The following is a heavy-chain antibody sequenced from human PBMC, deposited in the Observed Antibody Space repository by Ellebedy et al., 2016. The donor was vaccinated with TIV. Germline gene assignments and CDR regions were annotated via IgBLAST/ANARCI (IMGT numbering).Heavy chain of an antibody. CDR3: ARLSYYDFWSGPPPYYYYYYMDV. Sequence: SETLSLTXTVSGDSITSSYYWSWIRQPPGKVLEWIGEINHSGSTNYNPSLKSRVTISVDTSKNQFSLKLSSVTAADTAVYYCARLSYYDFWSGPPPYYYYYYMDVWGKGTTVTVSS. D-gene: IGHD3-3*01. CDR1: GDSITSSYY. V-gene: IGHV4-34*01. J-gene: IGHJ6*03. CDR2: INHSGST.